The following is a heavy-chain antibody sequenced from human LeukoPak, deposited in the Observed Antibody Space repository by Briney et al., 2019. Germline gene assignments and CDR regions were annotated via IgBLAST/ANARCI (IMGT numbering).Heavy chain of an antibody. D-gene: IGHD3-9*01. J-gene: IGHJ4*02. CDR3: ARDYYDILTGYYNFDY. Sequence: ASVKVSCKASGYTFTSYGITWVRRAHGQGLEWLGWIRVYNGNTNYAKNFQDRVTMTTDTSTSTAYMELRSLRSDDTAAYYCARDYYDILTGYYNFDYWGQGTLVTVSS. CDR1: GYTFTSYG. V-gene: IGHV1-18*01. CDR2: IRVYNGNT.